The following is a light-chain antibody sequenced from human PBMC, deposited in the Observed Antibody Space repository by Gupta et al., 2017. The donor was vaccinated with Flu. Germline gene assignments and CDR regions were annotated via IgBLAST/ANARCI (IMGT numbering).Light chain of an antibody. CDR1: QSISNY. J-gene: IGKJ4*01. CDR3: QHSYTTPLT. V-gene: IGKV1-39*01. CDR2: AAS. Sequence: DIQMTQSPSSLSASVEDRVTITCRASQSISNYLNWYQQKPGKAPKLLIYAASSLQSGVPSRFSGSWSGTDFTLTISRLQPEDFATYFCQHSYTTPLTFGGGTKVEIK.